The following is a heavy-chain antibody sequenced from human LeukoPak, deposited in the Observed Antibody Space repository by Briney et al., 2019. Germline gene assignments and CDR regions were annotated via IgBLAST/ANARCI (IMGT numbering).Heavy chain of an antibody. CDR3: AKSPYSYGADY. V-gene: IGHV3-21*01. CDR1: GFTFSSYS. CDR2: ISSSSSCI. Sequence: GGSLRLSCAASGFTFSSYSMNWVRQAPGKGLEWVSSISSSSSCIYYADSVKGRFTISRDNSKNTPYLQMNSLRAEDTAVYYCAKSPYSYGADYWGQGTLVTVSS. J-gene: IGHJ4*02. D-gene: IGHD5-18*01.